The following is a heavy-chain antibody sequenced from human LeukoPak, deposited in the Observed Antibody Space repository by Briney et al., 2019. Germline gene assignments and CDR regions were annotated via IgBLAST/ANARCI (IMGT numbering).Heavy chain of an antibody. CDR3: ARGSYYYGSGSYYSRSNYMDV. Sequence: ESSETLSLTCAVYGGSFSGYYWSWIRQPPGKGLEWIGEINHSGSTNYNPSLKSRVTISVDTSKNQFSLKLSSVTAADAAVYYCARGSYYYGSGSYYSRSNYMDVWGKGTTVTVSS. D-gene: IGHD3-10*01. CDR1: GGSFSGYY. CDR2: INHSGST. J-gene: IGHJ6*03. V-gene: IGHV4-34*01.